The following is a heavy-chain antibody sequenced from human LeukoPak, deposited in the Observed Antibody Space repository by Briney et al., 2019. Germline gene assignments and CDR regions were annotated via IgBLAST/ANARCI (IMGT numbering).Heavy chain of an antibody. J-gene: IGHJ4*02. D-gene: IGHD6-13*01. V-gene: IGHV3-30*04. CDR3: ARDRARWVFGY. CDR2: ISYDGSNK. Sequence: GGSLRLSCAASGFTFSSYAMHWVRQAPGKGLEWVAVISYDGSNKYYADSVKGRFTISRDNSKNTLYLQMNSLRAEDTAVYYGARDRARWVFGYWGQGTLVTVSS. CDR1: GFTFSSYA.